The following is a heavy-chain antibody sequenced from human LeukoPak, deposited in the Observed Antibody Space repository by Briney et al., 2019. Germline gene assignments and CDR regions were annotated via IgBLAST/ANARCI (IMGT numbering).Heavy chain of an antibody. D-gene: IGHD6-6*01. CDR2: INHSGST. CDR1: GGSFSGYY. V-gene: IGHV4-34*01. CDR3: ASVKYSSSLYYFDY. Sequence: SETLSLTCAVYGGSFSGYYWSWIRQPPGKGLEWIGEINHSGSTNYNPSLKSRVTISVDTSKNQFSLKLSSVTAADTAVYYCASVKYSSSLYYFDYWGQGTLVTVSS. J-gene: IGHJ4*02.